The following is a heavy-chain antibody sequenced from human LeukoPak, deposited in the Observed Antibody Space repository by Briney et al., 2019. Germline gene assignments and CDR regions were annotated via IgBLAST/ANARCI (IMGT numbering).Heavy chain of an antibody. D-gene: IGHD3-22*01. J-gene: IGHJ5*02. Sequence: ASVKVSCKASGYTFTSYYMHWVRQAPGQGLEWMGIINPSGGSTSYAQKFQGRVTITADESTSTAYMELSSLRSEDTAVYYCARRGSGYYDSSGSYWFDPWGQGTLVTVSS. V-gene: IGHV1-46*01. CDR1: GYTFTSYY. CDR3: ARRGSGYYDSSGSYWFDP. CDR2: INPSGGST.